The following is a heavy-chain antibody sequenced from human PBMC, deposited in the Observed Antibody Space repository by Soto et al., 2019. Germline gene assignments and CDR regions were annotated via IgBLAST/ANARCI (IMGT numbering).Heavy chain of an antibody. Sequence: SETLSLTCTVSGGSISSSSYYWGWIRQPPGKGLEWIGSIYYSGSTYYNPSLKSRVTISVDTSKNQFSLKLSSVTAADTAAYYCARHYRGRAYYYYGMDVWGQGTTVTVSS. V-gene: IGHV4-39*01. D-gene: IGHD3-16*02. J-gene: IGHJ6*02. CDR1: GGSISSSSYY. CDR3: ARHYRGRAYYYYGMDV. CDR2: IYYSGST.